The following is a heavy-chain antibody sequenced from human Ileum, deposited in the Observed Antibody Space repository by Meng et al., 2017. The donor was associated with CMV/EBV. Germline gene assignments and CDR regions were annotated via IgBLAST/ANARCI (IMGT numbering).Heavy chain of an antibody. V-gene: IGHV4-39*07. CDR3: ARESYSSWSGDRIAFDI. J-gene: IGHJ3*02. D-gene: IGHD6-13*01. CDR2: IFHTGST. Sequence: SETLSLTCTVSGDSIRSNTYYWGWIRQTPGKGPEWIGSIFHTGSTDYNPSLKSRVTMSIDTSNNQFSLRLTSVTAADTAVYYCARESYSSWSGDRIAFDIWGQGTTVTVSS. CDR1: GDSIRSNTYY.